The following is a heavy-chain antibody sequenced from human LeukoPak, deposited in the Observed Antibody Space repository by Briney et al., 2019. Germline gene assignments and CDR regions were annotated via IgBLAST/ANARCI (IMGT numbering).Heavy chain of an antibody. CDR3: ARGKGIYCGGACSALDY. CDR2: ISTDGAST. Sequence: GGSLRLSCAASGFTFNTYAMHWVRQAPGKGLEYVSAISTDGASTYYANSVKDRFSISRDNSKNTLYLQMGRLRAEDMAVYYCARGKGIYCGGACSALDYWGQGTLVTVSS. D-gene: IGHD2-21*02. CDR1: GFTFNTYA. V-gene: IGHV3-64*01. J-gene: IGHJ4*02.